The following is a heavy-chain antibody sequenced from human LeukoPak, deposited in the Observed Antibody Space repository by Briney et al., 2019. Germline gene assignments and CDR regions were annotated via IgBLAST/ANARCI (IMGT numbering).Heavy chain of an antibody. D-gene: IGHD5-12*01. Sequence: SDTLSLTCTVSGTSINDYYWSWIRQPPGKRLEWIGYIYFSDHTNYSPPLKSRVTMSLDAPRDHFSLQLNSVTAADTAVYYCARGHGYSGHALAYWGQGILVTVSS. CDR1: GTSINDYY. J-gene: IGHJ4*02. V-gene: IGHV4-59*07. CDR3: ARGHGYSGHALAY. CDR2: IYFSDHT.